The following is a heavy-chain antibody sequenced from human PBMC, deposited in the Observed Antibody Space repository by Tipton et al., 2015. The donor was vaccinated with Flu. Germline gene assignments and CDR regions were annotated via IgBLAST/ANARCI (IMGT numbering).Heavy chain of an antibody. J-gene: IGHJ4*02. Sequence: GLVKPSQTLSLTCIVSGGSLSSCGYYWSWIRQHPGKGLEWIGYIYYSGSTYYNPSLKSRVTISVDTSKNQFSLKLTSVTAADTAVYYCACAGRGYYDSSGSDYWGQGTLVTVSS. D-gene: IGHD3-22*01. CDR2: IYYSGST. V-gene: IGHV4-31*03. CDR1: GGSLSSCGYY. CDR3: ACAGRGYYDSSGSDY.